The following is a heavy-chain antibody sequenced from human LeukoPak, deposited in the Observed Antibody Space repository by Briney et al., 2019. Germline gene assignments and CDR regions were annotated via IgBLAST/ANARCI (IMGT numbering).Heavy chain of an antibody. CDR3: AKARIVVIPPADALDV. CDR1: GLSFSGSA. J-gene: IGHJ3*01. CDR2: IRGAGYSDAP. Sequence: GGSLKLSCAASGLSFSGSAIQWVRQAAGKGLEWVGRIRGAGYSDAPAYVASVRGRFTISRDDSKSTAYLQMNSLKAEDTAVYYCAKARIVVIPPADALDVWGQGTRVTVSS. V-gene: IGHV3-73*01. D-gene: IGHD3-22*01.